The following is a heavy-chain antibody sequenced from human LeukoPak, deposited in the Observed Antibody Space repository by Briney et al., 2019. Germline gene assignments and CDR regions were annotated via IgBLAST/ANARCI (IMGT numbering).Heavy chain of an antibody. J-gene: IGHJ3*02. CDR1: GYTFTSYG. CDR2: ISAYNGNT. CDR3: ATSSSLVVPAAIASDAFDI. V-gene: IGHV1-18*01. D-gene: IGHD2-2*01. Sequence: GASVKVSCKASGYTFTSYGISWVRQAPGQGLEWVGWISAYNGNTNYAQKLQGRVTMTEDTSTDTAYMELSSLRSEDTAVYYCATSSSLVVPAAIASDAFDIWGQGTMVTVSS.